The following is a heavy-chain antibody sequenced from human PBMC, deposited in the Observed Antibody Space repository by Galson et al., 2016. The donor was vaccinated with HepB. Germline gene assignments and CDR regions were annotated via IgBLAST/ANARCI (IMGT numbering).Heavy chain of an antibody. CDR2: ISTRRTT. J-gene: IGHJ4*02. CDR1: GFVFSNFG. CDR3: AKEILVRRIFDH. V-gene: IGHV3-23*01. Sequence: SLRLSCAASGFVFSNFGLSWVRQAPGKGLEWVAIISTRRTTYYSDSVQGRFTISRDNSNNTLYLQMNGLRAEDTAVYYCAKEILVRRIFDHWGQGTLLTVSS. D-gene: IGHD1-1*01.